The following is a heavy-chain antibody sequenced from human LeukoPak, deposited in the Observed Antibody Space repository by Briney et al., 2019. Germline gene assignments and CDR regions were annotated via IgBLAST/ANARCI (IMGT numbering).Heavy chain of an antibody. CDR2: INHSGST. CDR1: GGSFSGYY. J-gene: IGHJ5*02. V-gene: IGHV4-34*01. Sequence: SETLSLTCAVYGGSFSGYYWSWIRQPPGKELEWIGEINHSGSTNYNPSLKSRVTISVDTSKNQFSLKLSSVTAADTAVYYCARSHSGSYYSDWFDPWGQGTLVTVSS. CDR3: ARSHSGSYYSDWFDP. D-gene: IGHD1-26*01.